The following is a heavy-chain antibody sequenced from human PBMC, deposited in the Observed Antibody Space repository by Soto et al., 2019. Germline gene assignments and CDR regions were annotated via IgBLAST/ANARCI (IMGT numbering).Heavy chain of an antibody. J-gene: IGHJ4*02. D-gene: IGHD2-21*02. V-gene: IGHV1-58*02. CDR2: IVVGSGNT. Sequence: SVKVSCKASGFTFFTSAIQWVRQARGQRLEWMGWIVVGSGNTNYAQKFQERVTITRDMSTNTAYMELTSLRSEDTAVYYCAADPYCGGDCYSDYWGQGTMVTVSS. CDR3: AADPYCGGDCYSDY. CDR1: GFTFFTSA.